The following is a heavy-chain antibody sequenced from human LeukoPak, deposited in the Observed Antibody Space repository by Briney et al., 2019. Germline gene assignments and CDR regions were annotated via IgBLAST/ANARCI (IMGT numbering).Heavy chain of an antibody. CDR1: GGSISSYY. D-gene: IGHD3-10*01. CDR3: ARGGYYGSGNDFRFDP. CDR2: IYYRGST. Sequence: SETLSLTCTVSGGSISSYYWNWIRQPPGKGLEWIGYIYYRGSTNYNPSLKSRVTISVETSKNQFSLKLKSVTAADTAVYYCARGGYYGSGNDFRFDPWGQGTLVTVSS. J-gene: IGHJ5*02. V-gene: IGHV4-59*01.